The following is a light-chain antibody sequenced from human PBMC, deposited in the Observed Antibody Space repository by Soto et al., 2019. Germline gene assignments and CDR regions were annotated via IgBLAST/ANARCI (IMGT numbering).Light chain of an antibody. CDR2: EVN. CDR1: SSDVGGHKF. CDR3: LSYTSANTRV. J-gene: IGLJ3*02. V-gene: IGLV2-14*01. Sequence: SARTKPAPVSASPGQSITISCTGTSSDVGGHKFVSWYQHHPGKAPNLMIYEVNNRPSGVSNRFSGSKSGNTASLTISGLQPEDEADYYCLSYTSANTRVFGGGTKVTVL.